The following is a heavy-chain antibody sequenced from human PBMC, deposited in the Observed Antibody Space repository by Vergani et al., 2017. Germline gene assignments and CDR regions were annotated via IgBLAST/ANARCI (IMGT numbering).Heavy chain of an antibody. Sequence: EVQLLESGGSLKQPGGSVRLSCAASGFTFSTYAMHWVRQAPGKGLEWVSALTGGGGSTYYADSFKGRFIISSDNSRDTLYLQVNSLRPEDTATYYCVKDAGSYENFFDSWGQETLVTVAS. CDR2: LTGGGGST. CDR3: VKDAGSYENFFDS. D-gene: IGHD1-26*01. J-gene: IGHJ4*02. V-gene: IGHV3-23*01. CDR1: GFTFSTYA.